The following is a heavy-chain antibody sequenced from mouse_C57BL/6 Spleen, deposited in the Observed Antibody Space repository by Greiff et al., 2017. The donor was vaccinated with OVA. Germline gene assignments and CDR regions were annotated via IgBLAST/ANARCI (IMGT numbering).Heavy chain of an antibody. V-gene: IGHV1-69*01. J-gene: IGHJ4*01. CDR1: GYTFTSYW. CDR3: ARAEYYGRSADDAKDG. CDR2: IDPSDSYT. D-gene: IGHD1-1*01. Sequence: VQLQQPGAELVMPGASVKLSCKASGYTFTSYWMHWVKQRPGQGLEWIGEIDPSDSYTNYNQKFKGKSPLTVDKSSSTAYMQLSSRTSEDSAVYYCARAEYYGRSADDAKDGWGQGTSVTGSS.